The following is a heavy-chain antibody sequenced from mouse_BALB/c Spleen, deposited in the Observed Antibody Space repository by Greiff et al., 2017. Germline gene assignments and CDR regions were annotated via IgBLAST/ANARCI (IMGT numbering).Heavy chain of an antibody. CDR1: GFTFSSYT. Sequence: EVKLEESGGGLVKPGGSLKLSCAASGFTFSSYTMSWVRQTPEKRLEWVATISSGGSYTYYPDSVKGRFTISRDNAKNTLYLQMSSLKSEDTAMYYCTNYYGSKAMDYWGQGTSVTVSS. D-gene: IGHD1-1*01. J-gene: IGHJ4*01. CDR3: TNYYGSKAMDY. CDR2: ISSGGSYT. V-gene: IGHV5-6-4*01.